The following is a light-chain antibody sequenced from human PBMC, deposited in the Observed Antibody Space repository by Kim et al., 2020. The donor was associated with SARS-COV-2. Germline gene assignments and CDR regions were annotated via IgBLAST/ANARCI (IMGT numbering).Light chain of an antibody. V-gene: IGKV3-20*01. Sequence: EIVLTQSRGILSLSPGERATLSCRASQSVSSNFLAWYQQAPGQAPRLLIFGASTRATDIPDRFSGSGSGTDFTLTISRLEPEDFAVYYCQQYGSSPITFGQGTRLEIK. CDR1: QSVSSNF. CDR2: GAS. CDR3: QQYGSSPIT. J-gene: IGKJ5*01.